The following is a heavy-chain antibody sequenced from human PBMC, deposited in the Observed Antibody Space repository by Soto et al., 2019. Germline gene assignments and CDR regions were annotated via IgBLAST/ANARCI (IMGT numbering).Heavy chain of an antibody. D-gene: IGHD4-17*01. Sequence: SAKVSCKASGFTFTSSAMQWVRQARGQRLEWIGWIVVGSGNTNYAQKFQERVTITRDMSTSTAYMELSSLRSEDTAVYYCAADDYYGDYVNWFDPWGQGTLVTVSS. J-gene: IGHJ5*02. CDR2: IVVGSGNT. V-gene: IGHV1-58*02. CDR1: GFTFTSSA. CDR3: AADDYYGDYVNWFDP.